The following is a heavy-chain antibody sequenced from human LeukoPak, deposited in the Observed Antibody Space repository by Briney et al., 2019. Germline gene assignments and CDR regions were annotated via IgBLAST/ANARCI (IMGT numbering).Heavy chain of an antibody. Sequence: PGGSLRLSCVASGFTFSSYAMSWVRQAPGKGLEWVSVISNSGDSTYYADSVKGRFTISKDNSKNTLALQMNSLRAEDTAVYYCATNWNLDYWGQGALVAVSS. CDR1: GFTFSSYA. CDR2: ISNSGDST. V-gene: IGHV3-23*01. CDR3: ATNWNLDY. J-gene: IGHJ4*02. D-gene: IGHD1-1*01.